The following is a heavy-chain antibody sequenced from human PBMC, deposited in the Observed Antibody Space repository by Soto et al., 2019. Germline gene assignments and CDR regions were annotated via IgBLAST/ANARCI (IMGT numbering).Heavy chain of an antibody. CDR3: ARDGVLFRAGFDS. D-gene: IGHD3-16*01. V-gene: IGHV3-11*01. CDR2: ISTSGTST. Sequence: QVQLVESGGGLVKPGGSLSLSCAVSGFTFSNYYMAWIRQAPGKGLEWVSYISTSGTSTFYADSVKDRFTISRDNAENSLFLQMDSLRVEDTAVYFCARDGVLFRAGFDSWGQGTLVTVAS. J-gene: IGHJ4*02. CDR1: GFTFSNYY.